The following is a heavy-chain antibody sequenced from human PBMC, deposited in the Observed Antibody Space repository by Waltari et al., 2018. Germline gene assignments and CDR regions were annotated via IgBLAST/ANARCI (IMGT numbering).Heavy chain of an antibody. CDR2: VHGGGKS. CDR1: GDSMSSTYG. V-gene: IGHV4-4*02. CDR3: ARDRGRGLYLDS. J-gene: IGHJ4*02. Sequence: QLKLQESGPGLVKPSGTLSLTCGVSGDSMSSTYGWSWVRQTPGKGLEWIGQVHGGGKSNYNPSFAGRVIVSLDTDNNQFSLEVASATAADTAIYYCARDRGRGLYLDSWGPGMLVTVSP. D-gene: IGHD2-15*01.